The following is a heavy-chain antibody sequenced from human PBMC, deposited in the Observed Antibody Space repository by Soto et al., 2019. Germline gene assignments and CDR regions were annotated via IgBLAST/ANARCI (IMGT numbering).Heavy chain of an antibody. V-gene: IGHV3-23*01. J-gene: IGHJ4*02. CDR1: GFTLSTSA. CDR2: ISSSGGNT. CDR3: AKDPDTNRPQGYFDY. D-gene: IGHD2-8*01. Sequence: EVQLLESGGVLVQPGGSLRLSCAASGFTLSTSAMSWVRQAPGEGLKWVSSISSSGGNTYYADSVKGRFTISKDNSRNTLYLQMNSLRVEDTAIYYCAKDPDTNRPQGYFDYWGQGALVTVSS.